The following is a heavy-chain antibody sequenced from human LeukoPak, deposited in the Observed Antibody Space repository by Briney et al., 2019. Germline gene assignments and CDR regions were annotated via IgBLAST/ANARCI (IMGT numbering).Heavy chain of an antibody. CDR1: GGSFSGYY. Sequence: SENLSLTCAVYGGSFSGYYWSWIRQPPGKGLEWIGEINHSGSTNYNPSLKSRVTISVDTSKNQFSLKLSSVTAADTAVYYCARRTDCSSTSCYRTSYYGMDVWGQGTTVTVSS. D-gene: IGHD2-2*01. CDR2: INHSGST. J-gene: IGHJ6*02. V-gene: IGHV4-34*01. CDR3: ARRTDCSSTSCYRTSYYGMDV.